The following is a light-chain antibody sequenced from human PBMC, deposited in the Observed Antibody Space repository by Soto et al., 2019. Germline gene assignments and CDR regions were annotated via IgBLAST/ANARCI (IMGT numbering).Light chain of an antibody. Sequence: QSVMTQPTSVSGTTGQSITISCTGSISDIGAYNYVSWFQQYPGKAPKLIISEVSNRPSGVSNRFSGSKSGTAASLTISGLQTEDEADYFCFSFTTDWTHVFGTGTKVTVL. V-gene: IGLV2-14*01. J-gene: IGLJ1*01. CDR3: FSFTTDWTHV. CDR2: EVS. CDR1: ISDIGAYNY.